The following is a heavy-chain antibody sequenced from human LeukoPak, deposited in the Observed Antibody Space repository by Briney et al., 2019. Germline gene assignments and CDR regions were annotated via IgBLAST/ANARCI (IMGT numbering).Heavy chain of an antibody. V-gene: IGHV3-7*03. CDR3: AKEGGWYYFDY. Sequence: PGGSLRLSCEASGFTFSSYWMSWVRQAPGKGLEWVANIKTDGSEKYYVDSVKGRFTISRDNAKNSLYLQMNSLRAEDTAVYYCAKEGGWYYFDYWGQGTLVTVSS. D-gene: IGHD6-19*01. CDR2: IKTDGSEK. CDR1: GFTFSSYW. J-gene: IGHJ4*02.